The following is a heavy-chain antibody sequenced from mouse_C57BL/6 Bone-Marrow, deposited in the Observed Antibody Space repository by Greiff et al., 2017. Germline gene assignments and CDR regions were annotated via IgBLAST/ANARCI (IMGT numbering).Heavy chain of an antibody. Sequence: EVQLQQSGPELVKPGASVKISCKASGYTFTNYYMNWVKQSHGKSLEWIGDINPNNGGTSYNQKFKGKATLTVDKSSSTAYMELRSLTSEDSAVYYCARPTYGNYWYFDVWGTGTTVTVSS. CDR1: GYTFTNYY. J-gene: IGHJ1*03. CDR2: INPNNGGT. CDR3: ARPTYGNYWYFDV. D-gene: IGHD2-1*01. V-gene: IGHV1-26*01.